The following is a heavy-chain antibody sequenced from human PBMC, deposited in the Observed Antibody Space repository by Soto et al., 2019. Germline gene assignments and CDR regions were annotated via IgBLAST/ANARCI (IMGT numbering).Heavy chain of an antibody. CDR1: GFTFSGYV. Sequence: QVQLVESGGNVVQPGRSLRLSCAASGFTFSGYVMHWVRQAPGKGLEWVALISYDGSDKYHADSVRGRFTISRDNSKNTLYLQMNSLRAEDSAVYYCAKEGYCSSTSCYPKTFDSWGQGTLVTVSS. D-gene: IGHD2-2*01. CDR3: AKEGYCSSTSCYPKTFDS. CDR2: ISYDGSDK. J-gene: IGHJ4*02. V-gene: IGHV3-30*18.